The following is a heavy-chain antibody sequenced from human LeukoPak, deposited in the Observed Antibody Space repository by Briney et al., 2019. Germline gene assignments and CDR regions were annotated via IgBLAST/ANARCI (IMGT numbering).Heavy chain of an antibody. D-gene: IGHD3-16*01. J-gene: IGHJ6*03. Sequence: GGSLRLSCAASGFTFSSYEMNWVRQAPGKGLEWVSYISSSGSTIYYADSVKRRFTISRDNAKNSLYLQMNTLRAEDTAVYYCARDMGDYYYYYMDVWGKGTTVTVSS. V-gene: IGHV3-48*03. CDR2: ISSSGSTI. CDR1: GFTFSSYE. CDR3: ARDMGDYYYYYMDV.